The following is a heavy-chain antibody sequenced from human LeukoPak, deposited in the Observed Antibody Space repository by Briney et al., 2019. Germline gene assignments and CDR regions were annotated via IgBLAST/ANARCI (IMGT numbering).Heavy chain of an antibody. CDR3: ARGSLYGDYYYYGMDV. Sequence: GGSLRLSCAASGFTFSSYSMNWVRQAPGKGLEWVSSISSSSGYIYYADPVKGRFTISRDNAKNSLYLQMNSLRAEDTAVYYCARGSLYGDYYYYGMDVWGQGTTVTVSS. V-gene: IGHV3-21*01. CDR2: ISSSSGYI. CDR1: GFTFSSYS. D-gene: IGHD4-17*01. J-gene: IGHJ6*02.